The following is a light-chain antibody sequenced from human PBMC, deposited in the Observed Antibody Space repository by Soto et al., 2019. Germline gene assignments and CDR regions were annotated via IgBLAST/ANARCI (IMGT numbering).Light chain of an antibody. CDR3: QQYLNSPRT. Sequence: VLTQSPGTLSLSPGEGATLSCRASQRVASDLAWYLQKPGQPPRLLIYDASIRATGLPDRISGSGSERDFTLTISRLEPEDAAVYYCQQYLNSPRTFGQGTKVDIK. J-gene: IGKJ1*01. CDR1: QRVASD. V-gene: IGKV3-20*01. CDR2: DAS.